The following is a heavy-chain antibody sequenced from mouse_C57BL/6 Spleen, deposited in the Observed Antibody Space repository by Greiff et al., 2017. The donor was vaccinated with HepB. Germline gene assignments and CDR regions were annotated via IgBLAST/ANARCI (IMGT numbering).Heavy chain of an antibody. Sequence: EVMLVESGGGLVKPGGSLKLSCAASGFTFSSYAMSWVRQTPEKRLEWVATISDGGSYTYYPDNVKGRFTISRDNAKNHLYLQMSHLKSEDTAMYYCARGGCGDYYAMDYWGQGTSVTVSS. CDR3: ARGGCGDYYAMDY. CDR1: GFTFSSYA. J-gene: IGHJ4*01. V-gene: IGHV5-4*03. CDR2: ISDGGSYT. D-gene: IGHD3-3*01.